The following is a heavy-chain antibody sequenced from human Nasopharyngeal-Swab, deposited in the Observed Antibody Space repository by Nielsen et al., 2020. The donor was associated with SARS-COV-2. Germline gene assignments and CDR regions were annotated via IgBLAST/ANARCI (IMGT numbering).Heavy chain of an antibody. CDR3: AREVRIDCSGYYRWYFDL. Sequence: GESRKISCAASGFTFSDYYMSWIRQAPGKGLEWVSYISSSSSYTNYADSVKGRFTISRDNAKNSLYLQMNSLRAEDTAVYYCAREVRIDCSGYYRWYFDLWGRGTLVTVSS. CDR1: GFTFSDYY. D-gene: IGHD3-22*01. CDR2: ISSSSSYT. J-gene: IGHJ2*01. V-gene: IGHV3-11*06.